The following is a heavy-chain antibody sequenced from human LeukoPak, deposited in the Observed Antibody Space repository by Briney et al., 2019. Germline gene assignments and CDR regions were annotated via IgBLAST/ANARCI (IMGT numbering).Heavy chain of an antibody. V-gene: IGHV3-23*01. J-gene: IGHJ4*02. D-gene: IGHD1-26*01. CDR1: GFTFSSYA. Sequence: GGSLRPSCAASGFTFSSYAISWFRQAPGKGLEWVSAISGSGGSTSYADSVKGRFTISRDNSKNTLNLQLNSLRAEDTAVYYCAKWGAGLGLDYWGQGTLVTVSS. CDR3: AKWGAGLGLDY. CDR2: ISGSGGST.